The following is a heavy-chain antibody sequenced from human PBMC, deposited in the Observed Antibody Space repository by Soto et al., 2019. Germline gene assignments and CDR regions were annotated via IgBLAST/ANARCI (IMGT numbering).Heavy chain of an antibody. CDR1: GFSLSTGGVG. Sequence: QITLKESGPTLVKPTQTLTLTCTFSGFSLSTGGVGVGWIRQPPGKALEWLALIYWDDDKRYSPSLKSRLTITKDTSKNQVVLTMTNMDPVDTATYYCAHNHYYDSSGFFGDWGQGTLVTVSS. J-gene: IGHJ4*02. CDR3: AHNHYYDSSGFFGD. V-gene: IGHV2-5*02. D-gene: IGHD3-22*01. CDR2: IYWDDDK.